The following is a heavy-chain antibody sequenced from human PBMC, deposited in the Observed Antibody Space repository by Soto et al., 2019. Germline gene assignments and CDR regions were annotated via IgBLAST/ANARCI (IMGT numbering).Heavy chain of an antibody. CDR1: GFTFSDYY. D-gene: IGHD3-10*01. J-gene: IGHJ6*03. V-gene: IGHV3-11*01. Sequence: GGSLRLSCAASGFTFSDYYMSWIRQAPGKGLEWVSYISSSGSTIYYADSVKGRFTISRDNAKNSLYLQMNSLRAEDTAVYYCARASGLTVPRGDYYYMDVWGKGTTVTVSS. CDR3: ARASGLTVPRGDYYYMDV. CDR2: ISSSGSTI.